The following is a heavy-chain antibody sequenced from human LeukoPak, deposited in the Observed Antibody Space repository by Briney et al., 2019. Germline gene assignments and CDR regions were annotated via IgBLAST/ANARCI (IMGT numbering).Heavy chain of an antibody. Sequence: SETLSLTCTVSGGSISSSSYYWGWIRQPPGKGLEWIGSIYHSGSTYYNPSLKSRVTISVDTSKNQFSLKLSSVTAADTAVYYCARDADVEGVDYWGQGTLVTVSS. CDR1: GGSISSSSYY. CDR2: IYHSGST. D-gene: IGHD2-21*01. CDR3: ARDADVEGVDY. J-gene: IGHJ4*02. V-gene: IGHV4-39*07.